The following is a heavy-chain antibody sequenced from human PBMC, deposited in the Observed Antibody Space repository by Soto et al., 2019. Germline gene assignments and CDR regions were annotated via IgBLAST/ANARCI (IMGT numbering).Heavy chain of an antibody. CDR2: VNYAGTT. J-gene: IGHJ5*02. CDR1: GGSISTASYY. D-gene: IGHD6-13*01. V-gene: IGHV4-39*01. Sequence: QLQLQELGPGLVKPSETLSLTCNVSGGSISTASYYWGWIRQAPGKGLEWIASVNYAGTTYYSPYLKSRIASSIDTPKNQFSLKVNSVTAADTGLYFCARLMMDRSWYFDWFDPWGQGTLVTVSS. CDR3: ARLMMDRSWYFDWFDP.